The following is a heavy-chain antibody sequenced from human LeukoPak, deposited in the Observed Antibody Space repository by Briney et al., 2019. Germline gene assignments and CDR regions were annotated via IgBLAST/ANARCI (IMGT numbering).Heavy chain of an antibody. D-gene: IGHD6-19*01. CDR2: ISYDGGNR. J-gene: IGHJ4*02. V-gene: IGHV3-30-3*01. CDR3: ARVDSSGWYWYSFDD. CDR1: GFIFSNYA. Sequence: PGRSLRLSCAASGFIFSNYAMHWVRQAPGKGLEWVAIISYDGGNRYYADSVKDRFTISRDNSKSTLYLQMNSLRAEDTAIYYCARVDSSGWYWYSFDDWSQGTLVTVSS.